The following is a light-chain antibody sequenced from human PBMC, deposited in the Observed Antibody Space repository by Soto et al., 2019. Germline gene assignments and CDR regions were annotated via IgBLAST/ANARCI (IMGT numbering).Light chain of an antibody. V-gene: IGLV2-23*01. CDR3: CSYAGSSAWV. Sequence: QSALTQPASVSGSPGQSITISCTGTSSDVGSYNLVSWYQQHPGKAPKLMIYEGSKRPSGVSDRFSGSKSGNTASLTISGLQAEDEADYYCCSYAGSSAWVFDGGTKVTVL. J-gene: IGLJ3*02. CDR1: SSDVGSYNL. CDR2: EGS.